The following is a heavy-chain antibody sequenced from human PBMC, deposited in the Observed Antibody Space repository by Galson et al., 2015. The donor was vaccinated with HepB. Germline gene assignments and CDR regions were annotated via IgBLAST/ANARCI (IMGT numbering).Heavy chain of an antibody. V-gene: IGHV3-30*03. D-gene: IGHD6-19*01. CDR3: ARGYRLQWLERGGYNWFDP. CDR1: GFTFSSYG. Sequence: SLRLSCAASGFTFSSYGMHWVRQAPGKGLEWVAVISYDGSNKYYADSVKGRFTISRDNSKNTLYLQMNSLRAEDTAVYYCARGYRLQWLERGGYNWFDPWGQGTLVTVSS. J-gene: IGHJ5*02. CDR2: ISYDGSNK.